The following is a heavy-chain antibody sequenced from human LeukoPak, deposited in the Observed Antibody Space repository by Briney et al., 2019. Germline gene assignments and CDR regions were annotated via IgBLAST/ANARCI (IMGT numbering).Heavy chain of an antibody. CDR2: IYYSGST. CDR1: GGSISSGGYY. D-gene: IGHD3-22*01. J-gene: IGHJ4*02. Sequence: SQTRSLTCTVSGGSISSGGYYWSWIRQHPGKGLEWIGYIYYSGSTYYNPSLKSRVTISVDTSKNQFSLKLSSVTAADTAVYYCARGRGGYYYDSSGYSNFDYWGQGTLVTVSS. CDR3: ARGRGGYYYDSSGYSNFDY. V-gene: IGHV4-31*03.